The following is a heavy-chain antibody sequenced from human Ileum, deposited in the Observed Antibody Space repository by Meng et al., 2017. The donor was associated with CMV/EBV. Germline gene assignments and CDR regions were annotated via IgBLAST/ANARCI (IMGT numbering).Heavy chain of an antibody. CDR2: ITSSGADT. V-gene: IGHV3-23*01. Sequence: EVVVLESGGDLVQPGGSLRLSFAASGFTFSTYPMSWVRQFPGTGLEWVSAITSSGADTYYADSVKGRFTISRDNSKNILYMQMNSLRVEDTAVYYCARDPRGSYDYWGQGTLVTVSS. D-gene: IGHD1-26*01. CDR3: ARDPRGSYDY. J-gene: IGHJ4*02. CDR1: GFTFSTYP.